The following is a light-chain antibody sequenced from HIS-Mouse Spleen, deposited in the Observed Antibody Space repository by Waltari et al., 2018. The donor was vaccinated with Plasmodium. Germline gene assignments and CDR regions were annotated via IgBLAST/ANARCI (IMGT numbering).Light chain of an antibody. J-gene: IGKJ4*01. CDR3: QQSYSTPPT. CDR1: QSISSH. CDR2: AAS. V-gene: IGKV1-39*01. Sequence: DIQMTQSPYSLSASVGDRVNITCRASQSISSHLNWYQQKPGKAPKLLIYAASSLQSGVPSRFSVSGSGTDFTLTISSLQPEDFATYYCQQSYSTPPTFGGGTKVEIK.